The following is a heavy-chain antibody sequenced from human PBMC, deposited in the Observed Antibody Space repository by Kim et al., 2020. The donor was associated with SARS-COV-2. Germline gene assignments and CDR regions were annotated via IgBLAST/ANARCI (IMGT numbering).Heavy chain of an antibody. Sequence: GGSLRLSCAASGFTFSDHYMDWVRQAPGKGLEWVGRLRNKANSYTTEYAASVKGRFTIDRDDSKNSLYLQMLSLKTDDAAVYYCVREGNMVTSYYYDYWGQGTLVTVSS. D-gene: IGHD2-21*02. CDR2: LRNKANSYTT. J-gene: IGHJ4*02. CDR3: VREGNMVTSYYYDY. CDR1: GFTFSDHY. V-gene: IGHV3-72*01.